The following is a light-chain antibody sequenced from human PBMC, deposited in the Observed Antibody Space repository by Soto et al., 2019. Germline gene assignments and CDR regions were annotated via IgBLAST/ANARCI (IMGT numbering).Light chain of an antibody. Sequence: EIVMTQSPPTLSVSPGERAALSCRASQSVRSDLAWYQQKLGQAPRLLIYGASTRATGIPARFSGSGSGTDFTLTITRLEPEDFAVFFCQQYGTSEIIFGQGTRLEIK. CDR2: GAS. V-gene: IGKV3-15*01. CDR3: QQYGTSEII. CDR1: QSVRSD. J-gene: IGKJ5*01.